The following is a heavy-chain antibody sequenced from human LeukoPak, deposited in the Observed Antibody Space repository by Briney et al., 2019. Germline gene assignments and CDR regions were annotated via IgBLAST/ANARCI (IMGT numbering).Heavy chain of an antibody. CDR1: GDSVSSNSAT. Sequence: SQTLSLTCAISGDSVSSNSATWDWIRQSPSRGLEWLGRTYYRSKWYNEYAPPLRSRIIINPDTSQNQFSLQLNSVIPEDTALYYCTRGSNLAFDVWDQGTMVTVSS. D-gene: IGHD1-14*01. CDR3: TRGSNLAFDV. J-gene: IGHJ3*01. V-gene: IGHV6-1*01. CDR2: TYYRSKWYN.